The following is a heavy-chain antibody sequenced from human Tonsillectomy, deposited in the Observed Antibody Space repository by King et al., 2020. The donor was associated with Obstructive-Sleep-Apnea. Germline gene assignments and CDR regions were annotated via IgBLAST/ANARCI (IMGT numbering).Heavy chain of an antibody. D-gene: IGHD3-22*01. Sequence: QLQESGPGLVKPSETLSLTFTVSCASISSSTYYWGWIRQPPGKGLEWIGNIFHSGSTYYNPALKNRVTISIDTAKNQLSLKLSSVTAADTAVYYCARGKKFYYDSSGYPNWYFDLWGRGTLVTVSS. J-gene: IGHJ2*01. V-gene: IGHV4-39*07. CDR2: IFHSGST. CDR3: ARGKKFYYDSSGYPNWYFDL. CDR1: CASISSSTYY.